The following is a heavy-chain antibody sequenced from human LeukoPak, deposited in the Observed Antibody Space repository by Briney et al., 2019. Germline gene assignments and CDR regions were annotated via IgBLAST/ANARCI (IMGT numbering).Heavy chain of an antibody. Sequence: SETLSLTCAVYGGSFSGYYWSWIRQPAGKGLEWIGRIYTSGSTNYNPSLKSRVTMSVDTSKNQFSLKLSSVTAADTAVYYCASLNYYDSSGYSEDYWGQGTLVTVSS. CDR3: ASLNYYDSSGYSEDY. V-gene: IGHV4-59*10. CDR2: IYTSGST. J-gene: IGHJ4*02. D-gene: IGHD3-22*01. CDR1: GGSFSGYY.